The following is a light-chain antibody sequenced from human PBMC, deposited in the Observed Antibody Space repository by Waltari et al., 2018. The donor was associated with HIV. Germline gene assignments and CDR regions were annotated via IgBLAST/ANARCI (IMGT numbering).Light chain of an antibody. Sequence: QSVLTQPPSVSAPPGQKVTLPCPAASSNLGTHYVAWYQQVPGTAPKLLIYDNKKQPSGIHVRVSGASAGTSATLDIAGVQTEAEIDHYCGTWDSALSCRYVFGTGTKVTVL. J-gene: IGLJ1*01. CDR1: SSNLGTHY. CDR3: GTWDSALSCRYV. V-gene: IGLV1-51*01. CDR2: DNK.